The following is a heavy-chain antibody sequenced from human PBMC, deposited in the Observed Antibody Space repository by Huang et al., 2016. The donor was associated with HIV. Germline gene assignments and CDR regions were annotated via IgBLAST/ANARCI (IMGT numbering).Heavy chain of an antibody. J-gene: IGHJ3*02. Sequence: QLQLQGSGPGLVKPSATLSLTCTVSGGSITSSSCYWGWIRQPPGKGLEWVGSIYYSGSTDYNPSLKSRVTVSVDTSKNQFSLKLSSVTAADTAVYYCARHFSYYDSSGYTPWDAFDIWGQGTMVTVSS. D-gene: IGHD3-22*01. CDR1: GGSITSSSCY. CDR2: IYYSGST. V-gene: IGHV4-39*01. CDR3: ARHFSYYDSSGYTPWDAFDI.